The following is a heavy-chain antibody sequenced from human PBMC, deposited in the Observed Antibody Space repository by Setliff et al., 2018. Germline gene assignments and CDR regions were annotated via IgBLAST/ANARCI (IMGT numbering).Heavy chain of an antibody. D-gene: IGHD3-10*01. CDR3: ARGRLSFGSYGSGNQWKYYYYMDV. CDR2: MHAGGNI. CDR1: GGSLRNDY. J-gene: IGHJ6*03. Sequence: SATLSLTCSVSGGSLRNDYWTWIRQPPGKGLEWIGNMHAGGNINYNPSLKSRVTLSLATSKSQFSLHLTSVTAADTAIYYCARGRLSFGSYGSGNQWKYYYYMDVWGKGTTVTVSS. V-gene: IGHV4-4*08.